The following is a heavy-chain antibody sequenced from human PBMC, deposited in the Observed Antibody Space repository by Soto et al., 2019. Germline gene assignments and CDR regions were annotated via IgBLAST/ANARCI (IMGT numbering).Heavy chain of an antibody. Sequence: QLQLQESGPGLVKPSETLSLTCTVSGGSISSSSYYWGWIRQPPGKGLEWIGSIYYSGSTYYNPSLKSRVTISVDTSKNQFSLKLSSVTAADTAVYYCARHPRYCSGGSCYRGSWFDPWGQGTLVTVSS. D-gene: IGHD2-15*01. J-gene: IGHJ5*02. CDR3: ARHPRYCSGGSCYRGSWFDP. CDR2: IYYSGST. V-gene: IGHV4-39*01. CDR1: GGSISSSSYY.